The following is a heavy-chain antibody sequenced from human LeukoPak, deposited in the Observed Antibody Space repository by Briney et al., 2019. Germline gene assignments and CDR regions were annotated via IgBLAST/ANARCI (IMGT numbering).Heavy chain of an antibody. CDR2: ISAYNGNT. D-gene: IGHD6-13*01. CDR3: ARGWHDAFDI. V-gene: IGHV1-18*04. Sequence: ASVKVSCKASGYSFTSYYMHWVRQAPGQGLEWMGWISAYNGNTNYAQKLQGRVTMTTDTSTSTAYMELRSLRSDDTAVYYCARGWHDAFDIWGQGTMVTVSS. J-gene: IGHJ3*02. CDR1: GYSFTSYY.